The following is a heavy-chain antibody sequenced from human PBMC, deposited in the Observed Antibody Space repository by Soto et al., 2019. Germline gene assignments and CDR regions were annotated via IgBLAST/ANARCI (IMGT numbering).Heavy chain of an antibody. V-gene: IGHV4-59*11. CDR1: GGSISGHY. Sequence: SLTCSVSGGSISGHYWTWIRQSPGKGLEWIGYIFYSGSTNYNPSLKSRVTILVDTSKNQFSLKMSSVTAADTAVYYCARVGSSGWSPDYWGRGTLVTVSS. J-gene: IGHJ4*02. CDR3: ARVGSSGWSPDY. CDR2: IFYSGST. D-gene: IGHD6-19*01.